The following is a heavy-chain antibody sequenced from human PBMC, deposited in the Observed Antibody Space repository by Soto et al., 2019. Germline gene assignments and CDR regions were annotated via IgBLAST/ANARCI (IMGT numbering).Heavy chain of an antibody. CDR3: ANHGYIDI. V-gene: IGHV3-23*01. J-gene: IGHJ3*02. Sequence: EVQLLESGGGLVQPGGSLRLSCAASGFTFSTSGMSWVRQAPGKGLEWVSSISGSGDYTNYADSVKGWMTISRDNTKNTMYRHSNSQTAEDKGVYYCANHGYIDIWGQGTMVAVSS. CDR2: ISGSGDYT. D-gene: IGHD3-16*02. CDR1: GFTFSTSG.